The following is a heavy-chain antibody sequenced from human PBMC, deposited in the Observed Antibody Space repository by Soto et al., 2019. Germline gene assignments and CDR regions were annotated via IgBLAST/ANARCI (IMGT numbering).Heavy chain of an antibody. CDR2: VYYSGHT. CDR1: GNSISSDY. CDR3: ATASARLAPFDY. J-gene: IGHJ4*02. Sequence: QVQLQESGPGLVKPTETLSLTCTVSGNSISSDYWSWIQQSPGKGLEWIGYVYYSGHTNYNPSLKSRLTITLDTSKNQFSLKLSSVTAADTAVYYCATASARLAPFDYWGQGTLVTVSS. D-gene: IGHD6-19*01. V-gene: IGHV4-59*01.